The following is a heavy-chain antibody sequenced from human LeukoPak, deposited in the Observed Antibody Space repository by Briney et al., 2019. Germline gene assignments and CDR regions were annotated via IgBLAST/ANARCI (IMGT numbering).Heavy chain of an antibody. CDR1: GFTFNTYA. J-gene: IGHJ4*02. Sequence: GGSLRLSCAASGFTFNTYAMSWVRQVPGKSPEWVATIGAADTYYAGSVKGRFTISRDDSKNTVFLQMDSLRAEDTAVYYCARDYVSHNGVYDCFEFWGQGTQVTVSS. D-gene: IGHD3-16*01. CDR3: ARDYVSHNGVYDCFEF. V-gene: IGHV3-23*01. CDR2: IGAADT.